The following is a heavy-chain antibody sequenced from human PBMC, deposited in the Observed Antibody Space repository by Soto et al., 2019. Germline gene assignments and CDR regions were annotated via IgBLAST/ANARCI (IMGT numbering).Heavy chain of an antibody. CDR3: ARDWEYYFDY. D-gene: IGHD1-26*01. V-gene: IGHV3-30-3*01. CDR1: GFTFSSYA. J-gene: IGHJ4*02. CDR2: ISYDGSNK. Sequence: GGSLRLSCAASGFTFSSYAMHWVRQAPGKGLEWVAVISYDGSNKYYADSVKGRFTISRDNSKNTLYLQMNSLRDEDTAVYYCARDWEYYFDYWGQGTLVTVSS.